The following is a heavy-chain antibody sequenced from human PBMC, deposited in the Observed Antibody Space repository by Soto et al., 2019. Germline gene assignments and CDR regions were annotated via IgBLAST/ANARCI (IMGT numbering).Heavy chain of an antibody. CDR2: ISSSGSTI. Sequence: EGSLRLSCAASGFSFSDYYMSWIRQAPGKGLEWVSYISSSGSTIYYADSVKGRFTVSRDNAKDSLWLQVNSLRAEDTAVYYCARNGYCSRGACSYGVDVWGQGTTVTVSS. J-gene: IGHJ6*02. D-gene: IGHD2-15*01. CDR3: ARNGYCSRGACSYGVDV. V-gene: IGHV3-11*01. CDR1: GFSFSDYY.